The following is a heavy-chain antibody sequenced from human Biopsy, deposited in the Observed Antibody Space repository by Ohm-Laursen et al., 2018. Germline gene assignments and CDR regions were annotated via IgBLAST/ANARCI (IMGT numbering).Heavy chain of an antibody. V-gene: IGHV4-59*01. CDR3: ARDRGFYSDRTVPGYFDL. J-gene: IGHJ2*01. D-gene: IGHD3-22*01. Sequence: GTLSLTCTVSGDSISSYYWSWIRQPPGKGLEWIGYVYYTGNTDYNPSLQSRVTISVDTSKNHFSLRLRSVTPADTAIYYCARDRGFYSDRTVPGYFDLWGRGTLVTVSS. CDR1: GDSISSYY. CDR2: VYYTGNT.